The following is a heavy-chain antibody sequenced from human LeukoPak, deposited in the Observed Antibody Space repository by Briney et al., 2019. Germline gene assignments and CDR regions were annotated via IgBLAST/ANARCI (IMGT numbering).Heavy chain of an antibody. CDR2: INDYDGSI. Sequence: PGGSLRLSCAASGFTFSSYAMSWVRQAPGKGLEWVSTINDYDGSIHYADSVKGQFSVSRDNSKSAMYLQMSSLRAEDTAVYYCAKGRSGYHYWGQGTLVTVSS. V-gene: IGHV3-23*01. CDR3: AKGRSGYHY. CDR1: GFTFSSYA. J-gene: IGHJ4*02. D-gene: IGHD5-12*01.